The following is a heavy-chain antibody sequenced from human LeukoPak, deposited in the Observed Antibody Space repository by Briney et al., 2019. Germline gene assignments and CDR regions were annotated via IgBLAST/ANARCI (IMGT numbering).Heavy chain of an antibody. J-gene: IGHJ4*02. CDR2: ISWNSGSI. Sequence: GGSLRLSCAASGFTFDDYAMHWVRQAPGKGLEWVLGISWNSGSIGYADSVKGRFTISRDNAKNSLYLQMNSLRAEDTALYYCAKVSYDSSGYENWGQGTLVTVSS. CDR1: GFTFDDYA. V-gene: IGHV3-9*01. D-gene: IGHD3-22*01. CDR3: AKVSYDSSGYEN.